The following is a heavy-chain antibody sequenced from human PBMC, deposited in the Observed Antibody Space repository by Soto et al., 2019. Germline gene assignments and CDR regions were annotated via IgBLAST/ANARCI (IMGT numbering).Heavy chain of an antibody. CDR2: IYYSGST. CDR3: ARLIVPSPAAVFWRNDAFDI. Sequence: QLQLQESGPGLVKPSETLSLTCTVSGGSISSSSYYWGWIRQPPGKGLEWIGSIYYSGSTYYNPSLKSRVTISVDTSKNQFSLKLSSVTAADTAVYYCARLIVPSPAAVFWRNDAFDIWGQGTMVTVSS. J-gene: IGHJ3*02. V-gene: IGHV4-39*01. D-gene: IGHD3-3*01. CDR1: GGSISSSSYY.